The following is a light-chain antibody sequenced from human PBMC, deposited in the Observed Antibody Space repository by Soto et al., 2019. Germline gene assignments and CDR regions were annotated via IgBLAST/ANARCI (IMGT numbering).Light chain of an antibody. CDR1: QSVSSSS. V-gene: IGKV3-20*01. CDR2: GAS. J-gene: IGKJ2*01. CDR3: LQVDISPPYT. Sequence: EIVLTQSPGTLSLSPGERATLSCRASQSVSSSSLTWYQQKPGQAPRLLIYGASTTATGIPDRFSVRGSVTDFSLTISRPEHDAFAVSYCLQVDISPPYTFAQGTKVEIK.